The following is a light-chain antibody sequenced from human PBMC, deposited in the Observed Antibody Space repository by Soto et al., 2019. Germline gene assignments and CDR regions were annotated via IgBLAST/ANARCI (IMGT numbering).Light chain of an antibody. V-gene: IGKV3-11*01. CDR1: QSLINF. CDR3: QHRSNWPWT. J-gene: IGKJ1*01. CDR2: DAS. Sequence: IVLTQSPATLSLSPGERATLSCRASQSLINFVAWYQHKPGQPPRLLIYDASKRATGIPTRFSGSGSGTDFTLTISSLEPEDFAVYYCQHRSNWPWTFGQGTKVDIK.